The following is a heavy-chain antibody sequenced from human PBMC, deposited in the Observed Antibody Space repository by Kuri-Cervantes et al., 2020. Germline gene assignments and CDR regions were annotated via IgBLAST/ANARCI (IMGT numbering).Heavy chain of an antibody. CDR2: IKQDGSEK. J-gene: IGHJ6*02. CDR1: GFTFSSYW. D-gene: IGHD6-13*01. Sequence: GGSLRLSCAASGFTFSSYWMSWVRQAPGKGLEWVANIKQDGSEKYYVDSVKGRFTISRDNAKNSLYLQMNSLRAEDTAVYYCAGPGYSSSWYEFIYYYGMDVWGQGTTVTVSS. CDR3: AGPGYSSSWYEFIYYYGMDV. V-gene: IGHV3-7*01.